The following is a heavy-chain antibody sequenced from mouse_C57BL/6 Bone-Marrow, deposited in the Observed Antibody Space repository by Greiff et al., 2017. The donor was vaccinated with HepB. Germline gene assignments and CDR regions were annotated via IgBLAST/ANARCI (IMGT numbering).Heavy chain of an antibody. Sequence: VQLQQSGAELVRPGASVTLSCKASGYTFTDYEMHWVKQTPVHGLEWIGAIDPETGGTAYNQKFKGKAILTADKSSSTAYMELRSLTSEDSAVYYCTNGSGYWYFDVWGTGTTVTVSS. V-gene: IGHV1-15*01. CDR1: GYTFTDYE. CDR2: IDPETGGT. D-gene: IGHD1-1*01. CDR3: TNGSGYWYFDV. J-gene: IGHJ1*03.